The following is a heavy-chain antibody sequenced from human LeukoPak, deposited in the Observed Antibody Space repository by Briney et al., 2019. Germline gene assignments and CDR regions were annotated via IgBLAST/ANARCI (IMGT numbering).Heavy chain of an antibody. J-gene: IGHJ4*02. CDR3: AKDISPDYGGNSGYDY. CDR2: ISWDGGST. CDR1: GFTFDDYT. Sequence: GGSLRLSCAASGFTFDDYTMHWVRQAPGKGLGWVSLISWDGGSTYYADSVKGRFTISRDNSKNSLYLKMNSLRTEDTALYYCAKDISPDYGGNSGYDYWGQGTLVTVSS. V-gene: IGHV3-43*01. D-gene: IGHD4-23*01.